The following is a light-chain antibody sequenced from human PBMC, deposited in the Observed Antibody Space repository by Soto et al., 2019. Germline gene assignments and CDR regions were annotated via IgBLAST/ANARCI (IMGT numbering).Light chain of an antibody. CDR2: AAS. Sequence: DIQMTQSPSSLSASVGDRVIITCRASQSISSYLNWYQQQPGKAPKLLIYAASTLQSGVPSRFSGSGSGTEFTLTISSLQPEDFATYYCQQYNSYPWTFGQGTKVEIK. J-gene: IGKJ1*01. CDR1: QSISSY. V-gene: IGKV1-39*01. CDR3: QQYNSYPWT.